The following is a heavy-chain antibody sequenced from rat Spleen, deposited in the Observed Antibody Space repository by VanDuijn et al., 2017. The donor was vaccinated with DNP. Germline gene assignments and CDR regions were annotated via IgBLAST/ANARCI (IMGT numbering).Heavy chain of an antibody. D-gene: IGHD1-1*01. CDR3: ARQVLQWDYAMNA. J-gene: IGHJ4*01. V-gene: IGHV5-25*01. Sequence: EVQLVESGGGLVQPGRSLKLSCAASGFIFSNYDMAWVRQAPTNGLEWVAYISPSGGSTYYRDSVKGIFTNSRDNAKSILYLQMDSLRSEDTATFYCARQVLQWDYAMNAWGQGTSVTVSS. CDR2: ISPSGGST. CDR1: GFIFSNYD.